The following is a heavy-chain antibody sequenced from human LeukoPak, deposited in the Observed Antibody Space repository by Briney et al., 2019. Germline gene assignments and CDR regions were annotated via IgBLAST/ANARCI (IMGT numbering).Heavy chain of an antibody. CDR1: GFTFSIYA. CDR2: ISGSDGRT. J-gene: IGHJ3*02. D-gene: IGHD2-15*01. CDR3: AKDPYLLFYGAFDI. V-gene: IGHV3-23*01. Sequence: GGSLRLSCAASGFTFSIYAMNWVRQAPGKGLEWVSAISGSDGRTVYADSVKGRFTISRDNAKNTLYLQMNSLRAEDTAVYYCAKDPYLLFYGAFDIWGPGTMVTVSS.